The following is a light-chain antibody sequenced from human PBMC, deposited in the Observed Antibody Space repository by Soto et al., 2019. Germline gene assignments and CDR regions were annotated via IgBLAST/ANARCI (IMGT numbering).Light chain of an antibody. Sequence: EIVLTQSPGTLSLSPGERATLSCRASQSVSSTYLAWFQHKPGQAPRLLIYGVSNRATGIPDRFIGSGSWTHFTLTISRLEPEDLAVYYCQQYGGSSYTFGQGTKLEIK. CDR1: QSVSSTY. CDR2: GVS. CDR3: QQYGGSSYT. J-gene: IGKJ2*01. V-gene: IGKV3-20*01.